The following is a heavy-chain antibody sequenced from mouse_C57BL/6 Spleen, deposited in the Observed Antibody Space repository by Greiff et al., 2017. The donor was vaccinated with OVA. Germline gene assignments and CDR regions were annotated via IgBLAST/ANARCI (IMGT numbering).Heavy chain of an antibody. CDR2: IDPGSGGT. CDR1: GYAFTNYL. V-gene: IGHV1-54*01. J-gene: IGHJ1*03. Sequence: VQLQQSGAELVRPGASVKVSCKASGYAFTNYLIEWVKQRPGQGLEWIGVIDPGSGGTNYNEKFKGKATLTADKSSSTAYMQLSSLTSEDSAVYFCARSAGNWYCEVWGTGTTVTVSS. D-gene: IGHD4-1*01. CDR3: ARSAGNWYCEV.